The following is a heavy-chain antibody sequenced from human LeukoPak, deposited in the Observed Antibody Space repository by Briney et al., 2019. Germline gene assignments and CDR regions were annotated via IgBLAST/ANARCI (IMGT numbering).Heavy chain of an antibody. CDR1: GFTFSGHA. J-gene: IGHJ3*02. CDR3: AGGGVGAFDI. Sequence: GGSLRLSCAASGFTFSGHAMYSVRQAPGRGLAWVSSISGSGHSSSGHTRYYGDSLKGRFTISRDNSKNTVFLQMDSLGADDAAVYYCAGGGVGAFDIWGQGTMVTVSS. CDR2: ISGSGHSSSGHTR. V-gene: IGHV3-23*01.